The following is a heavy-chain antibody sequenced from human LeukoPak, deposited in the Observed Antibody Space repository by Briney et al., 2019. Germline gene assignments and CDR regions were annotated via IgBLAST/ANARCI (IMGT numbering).Heavy chain of an antibody. CDR3: ARDRDYDYDAALYYYYYMDV. Sequence: PSETLSLTCTVSGYSISSGYYWGWIRQPPGQGLEWIGSIYHSGSTYYNPSLKSRVTISVDTSKNQFSLKLSSVTAADTAVYYCARDRDYDYDAALYYYYYMDVRGKGTTVTVSS. CDR2: IYHSGST. V-gene: IGHV4-38-2*02. CDR1: GYSISSGYY. D-gene: IGHD3-16*01. J-gene: IGHJ6*03.